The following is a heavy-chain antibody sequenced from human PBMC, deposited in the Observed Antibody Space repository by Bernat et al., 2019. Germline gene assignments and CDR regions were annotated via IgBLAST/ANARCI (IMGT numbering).Heavy chain of an antibody. CDR3: GRMLFAGSSWNYDH. J-gene: IGHJ4*02. CDR2: RNEGGSGK. D-gene: IGHD1-7*01. CDR1: GCTWSNQW. V-gene: IGHV3-7*03. Sequence: GGGWGEPGGALGGAGAASGCTWSNQWRTGVRQGPGEGREWVAKRNEGGSGKYHVDSVEGRFTLSRHNAKHSLLLQMNRLRAEDSAVYYCGRMLFAGSSWNYDHWGQGTLVTVSS.